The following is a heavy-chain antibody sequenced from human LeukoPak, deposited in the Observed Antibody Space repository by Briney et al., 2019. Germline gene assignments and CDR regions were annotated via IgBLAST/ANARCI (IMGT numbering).Heavy chain of an antibody. D-gene: IGHD3-10*01. CDR1: EFTFSDYQ. Sequence: PGGSVRLSCAASEFTFSDYQMNWIRQAPGKGLEGVSYISSSGTVIYYADSVKGRFTISREYAKNSLYLQMNSLRAEDTAVYYCARGRYYYGSWYMDVWGQGTTVTVSS. V-gene: IGHV3-11*01. CDR2: ISSSGTVI. J-gene: IGHJ6*02. CDR3: ARGRYYYGSWYMDV.